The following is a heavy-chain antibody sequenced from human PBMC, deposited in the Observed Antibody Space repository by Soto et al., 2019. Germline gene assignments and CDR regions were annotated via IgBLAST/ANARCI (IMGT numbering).Heavy chain of an antibody. Sequence: NPSETLSLTCTVSGGSISTGSYYWDWIRQPPGQGLEWVGNVYYGGNNHYNPSLESRVTMSMDTSNNQFSLRLSSVTAADTAVYYCARHPRNGRTTCDESFDIRGQGTMVTVS. J-gene: IGHJ3*02. CDR3: ARHPRNGRTTCDESFDI. CDR2: VYYGGNN. CDR1: GGSISTGSYY. D-gene: IGHD2-8*01. V-gene: IGHV4-39*01.